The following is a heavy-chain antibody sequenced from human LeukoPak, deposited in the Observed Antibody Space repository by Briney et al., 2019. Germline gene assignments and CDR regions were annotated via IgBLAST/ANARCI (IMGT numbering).Heavy chain of an antibody. CDR3: ARLKCISTTCPSRYVMDV. CDR2: VYYSGST. CDR1: GGSISSYY. D-gene: IGHD2-2*01. J-gene: IGHJ6*02. Sequence: PSETLSHTCSVSGGSISSYYWRWIRQPPRKGLEYMGYVYYSGSTNYNPDLKIRVTISVDTSKDQFSLNLTSVTAADTAVYYCARLKCISTTCPSRYVMDVWGQGTTVTVSS. V-gene: IGHV4-59*01.